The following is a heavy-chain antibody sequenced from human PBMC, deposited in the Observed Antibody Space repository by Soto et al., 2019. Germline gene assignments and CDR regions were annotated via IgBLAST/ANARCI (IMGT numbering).Heavy chain of an antibody. Sequence: SETLSLTCPVSGGSLSSYYLSWIRQPPGKGLEWIGYIYYSGSTNYNPSLKSRVTISVDTSKNQFSLKLSSVTAADTAVYYCARVVVPAAGFVWFDPWGQGTLVTVSS. J-gene: IGHJ5*02. CDR3: ARVVVPAAGFVWFDP. D-gene: IGHD2-2*01. V-gene: IGHV4-59*01. CDR1: GGSLSSYY. CDR2: IYYSGST.